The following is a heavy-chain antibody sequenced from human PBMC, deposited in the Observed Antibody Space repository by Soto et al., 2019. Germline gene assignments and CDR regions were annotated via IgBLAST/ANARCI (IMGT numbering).Heavy chain of an antibody. J-gene: IGHJ4*02. CDR1: GFTFSSYA. CDR2: FGVIDGGT. V-gene: IGHV3-23*01. Sequence: GRSLRLSCAASGFTFSSYAMSWVRQAPGKGLEWVSTFGVIDGGTYYADSVRGRFTISRDNSKNTLYLQMNSLRAVDTAIYYCAKRVPFYFDSWGQGTLVTVSS. CDR3: AKRVPFYFDS.